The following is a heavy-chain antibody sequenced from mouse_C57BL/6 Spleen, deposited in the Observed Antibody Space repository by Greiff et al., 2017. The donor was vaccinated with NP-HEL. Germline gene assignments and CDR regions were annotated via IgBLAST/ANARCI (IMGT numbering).Heavy chain of an antibody. CDR3: ARAYGYEGGPYAMDY. CDR1: GFTFSSYA. V-gene: IGHV5-4*01. J-gene: IGHJ4*01. CDR2: ISDGGSYT. Sequence: EVQVVESGGGLVKPGGSLKLSCAASGFTFSSYAMSWVRQTPEKRLEWVATISDGGSYTYYPDNVKGRFTISRDNAKNNLYLQMSHLKSEDTAMYYCARAYGYEGGPYAMDYWGQGTSVTVSS. D-gene: IGHD2-14*01.